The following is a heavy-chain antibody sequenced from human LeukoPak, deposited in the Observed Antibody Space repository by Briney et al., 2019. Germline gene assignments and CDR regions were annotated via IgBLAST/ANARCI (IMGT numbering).Heavy chain of an antibody. V-gene: IGHV1-46*01. D-gene: IGHD1-1*01. J-gene: IGHJ6*02. CDR2: INPSGGST. CDR1: GYTFTGYY. CDR3: ARVVRWNPVGTGPTQYGMDV. Sequence: GASVKVSCKASGYTFTGYYMHWVRQAPGQGLEWMGIINPSGGSTSYAQKFQGRVTMTRDTSTSTVYMELSSLRSEDTAVYYCARVVRWNPVGTGPTQYGMDVWGQGTTVTVSS.